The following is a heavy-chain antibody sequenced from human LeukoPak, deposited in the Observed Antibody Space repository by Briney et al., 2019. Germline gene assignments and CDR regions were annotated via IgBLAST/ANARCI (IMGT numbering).Heavy chain of an antibody. Sequence: ASVKVSCKASGYTFTGYYMHWVRQAPGQGLEWMGWINPNSGGTNYAQKFQGRVTMTRDTSISTAYLQWSSLKASDTAMYYCARQRNYDHDYWGQGTLVTVSS. CDR1: GYTFTGYY. CDR3: ARQRNYDHDY. CDR2: INPNSGGT. J-gene: IGHJ4*02. D-gene: IGHD4-11*01. V-gene: IGHV1-2*02.